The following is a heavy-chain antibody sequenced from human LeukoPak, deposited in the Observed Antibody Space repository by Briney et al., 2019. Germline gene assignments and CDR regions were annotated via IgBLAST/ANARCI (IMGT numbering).Heavy chain of an antibody. CDR1: GFTFSSYA. Sequence: GGSLRLSCAASGFTFSSYAMTWVRQAPGKGLEWVSTIRTTDTYYAESVKGRFTISRDNAKNSLYLQMNSLRAEDTAAYYCARGLCGGDCYSDWGQGTLVTVSS. V-gene: IGHV3-21*01. CDR3: ARGLCGGDCYSD. J-gene: IGHJ4*02. CDR2: IRTTDT. D-gene: IGHD2-21*02.